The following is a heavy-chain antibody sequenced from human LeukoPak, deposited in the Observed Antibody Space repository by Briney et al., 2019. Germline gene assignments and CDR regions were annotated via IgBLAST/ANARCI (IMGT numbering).Heavy chain of an antibody. V-gene: IGHV3-30*18. CDR3: AKDRRNSWTTDY. D-gene: IGHD6-13*01. Sequence: PGRSLRLSCAASGFTFSSYGMHWVRQAPGKGLEWVAVISYDGSNKYYADSVKGRFTISRDNSKNTLYLQMNSLRAEDTALYYCAKDRRNSWTTDYWGQGTLVTVSS. J-gene: IGHJ4*02. CDR1: GFTFSSYG. CDR2: ISYDGSNK.